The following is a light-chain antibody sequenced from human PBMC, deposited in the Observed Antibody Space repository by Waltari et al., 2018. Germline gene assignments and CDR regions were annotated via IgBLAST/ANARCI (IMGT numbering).Light chain of an antibody. J-gene: IGKJ3*01. CDR2: WAS. CDR1: QSVLYSSNNKNY. V-gene: IGKV4-1*01. CDR3: QQYYSTPLT. Sequence: DIVMTQSPDSLAVSLGERAPINCKSSQSVLYSSNNKNYLAWYQQKPGPPPKLLIYWASTRESGVPDRFSGSGSGTDFTLTISSLQAEDVAVYYCQQYYSTPLTFGPGTKVDIK.